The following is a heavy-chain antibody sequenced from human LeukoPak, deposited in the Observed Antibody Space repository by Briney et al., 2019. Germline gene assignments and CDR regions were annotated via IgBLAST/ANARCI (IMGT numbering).Heavy chain of an antibody. J-gene: IGHJ4*02. CDR2: IRSDGSNK. Sequence: PGGSLRLSCAASGFTFSSYSMNWVRQAPGKGLEWVAFIRSDGSNKYYADSVKGRFTISRDNSKNTLYLQMNSLRAEDTAVYYCAREAIPLGRGYCSGGSCYSEFDYWGQGTLVTVSS. D-gene: IGHD2-15*01. CDR1: GFTFSSYS. V-gene: IGHV3-30*02. CDR3: AREAIPLGRGYCSGGSCYSEFDY.